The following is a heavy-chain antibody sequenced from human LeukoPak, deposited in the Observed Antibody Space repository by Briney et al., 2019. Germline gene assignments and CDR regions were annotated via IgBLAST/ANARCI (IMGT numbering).Heavy chain of an antibody. V-gene: IGHV3-23*01. D-gene: IGHD3-10*01. CDR1: GFTFSSYA. J-gene: IGHJ6*03. CDR3: AKGDFYGSGRDYYYYMDV. CDR2: ISGSGGST. Sequence: GGSLRLSCAASGFTFSSYAMSWVRQAPGKGLEWVSAISGSGGSTYYADSVKGRFTISRDNFKNTLYLQMNSLRAEDTAVYNCAKGDFYGSGRDYYYYMDVWGKGTTVTISS.